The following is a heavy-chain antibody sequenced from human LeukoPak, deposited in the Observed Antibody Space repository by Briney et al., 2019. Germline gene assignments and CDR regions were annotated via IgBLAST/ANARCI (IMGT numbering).Heavy chain of an antibody. J-gene: IGHJ5*02. CDR3: ARGYPPHCSSNSCPPGP. D-gene: IGHD2-2*01. CDR1: GFTFSSYE. CDR2: ISSSGSTI. V-gene: IGHV3-48*03. Sequence: GSLRLSCAASGFTFSSYEMNWVRQAPGKGLEWVSYISSSGSTIYYADSVKGRFTISRDNAKNSLYLQMNSLRAEDTAVYYCARGYPPHCSSNSCPPGPWGQGTLVTVSS.